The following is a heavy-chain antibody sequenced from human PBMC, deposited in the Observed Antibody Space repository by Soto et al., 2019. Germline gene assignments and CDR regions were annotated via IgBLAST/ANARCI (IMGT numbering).Heavy chain of an antibody. Sequence: QVQVVQSGAEVKQPGASVKVSCKASGYTFTSFHMHWVRQAPGQGLEWMGIIHSSGGTTTYAQKFQGRVTMTRDTSTSTVYMELSSLRSEDTAVYYCARETPRAYYFDYWGQGALVTVSS. J-gene: IGHJ4*02. CDR1: GYTFTSFH. CDR2: IHSSGGTT. D-gene: IGHD3-10*01. V-gene: IGHV1-46*01. CDR3: ARETPRAYYFDY.